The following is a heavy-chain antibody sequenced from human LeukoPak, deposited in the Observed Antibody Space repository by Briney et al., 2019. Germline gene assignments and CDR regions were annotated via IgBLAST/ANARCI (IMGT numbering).Heavy chain of an antibody. CDR3: AKAGIAVPATPEY. V-gene: IGHV3-23*01. CDR2: ISSSGGTT. D-gene: IGHD6-19*01. J-gene: IGHJ4*02. Sequence: GGSLRLSCAASGFTFSSYAMNWVRQAPGKGLEWVSVISSSGGTTYYSDSVKGRYIISRDNSKNTLYLQMNSLRAEDTAVYYCAKAGIAVPATPEYCGQGTQVTVSS. CDR1: GFTFSSYA.